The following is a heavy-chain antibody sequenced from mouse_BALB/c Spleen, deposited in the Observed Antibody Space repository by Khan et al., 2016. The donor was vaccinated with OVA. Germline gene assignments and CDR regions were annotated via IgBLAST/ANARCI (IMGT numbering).Heavy chain of an antibody. CDR2: ISYDGSH. Sequence: VQLKESGPGLVKPSQSLSLTCSVTGYSITSGYYWNWIRQFPGNRLEWMGYISYDGSHNYNPSLKNRISITRDTSKKQFFLKLNSVTTEDTATYYCASKSYGKGAYWGQGTLVTVSA. V-gene: IGHV3-6*02. J-gene: IGHJ3*01. CDR3: ASKSYGKGAY. CDR1: GYSITSGYY. D-gene: IGHD2-1*01.